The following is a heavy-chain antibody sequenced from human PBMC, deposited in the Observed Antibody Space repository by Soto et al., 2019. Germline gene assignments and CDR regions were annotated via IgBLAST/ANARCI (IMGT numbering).Heavy chain of an antibody. V-gene: IGHV3-30-3*01. CDR1: GFTFSTYA. D-gene: IGHD1-20*01. CDR2: ISYGGDYQ. J-gene: IGHJ4*02. CDR3: AKDPPNNNPDY. Sequence: GGSLRLSCAASGFTFSTYAMNWVRQAPGKGLEWVAIISYGGDYQYYADSVKGRFTISRDNSKNTLFLQMNSLRTEDTGVYYCAKDPPNNNPDYWGQGTLVTVSS.